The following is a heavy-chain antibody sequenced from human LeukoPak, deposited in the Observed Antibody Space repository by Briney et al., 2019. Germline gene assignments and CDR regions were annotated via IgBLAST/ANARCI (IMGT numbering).Heavy chain of an antibody. CDR1: GFTFSTYT. CDR3: ARDHPYLTDIVVVPAAHAFDY. D-gene: IGHD2-2*01. V-gene: IGHV3-21*01. Sequence: GGSLRLSCAASGFTFSTYTMNWVRQAPGKGLEWVSSISKTSDYIYYVDSVRGRFTISRDNAKNSLTLQMNNLRAEDTAVYYCARDHPYLTDIVVVPAAHAFDYWGQGTLVTVSS. J-gene: IGHJ4*02. CDR2: ISKTSDYI.